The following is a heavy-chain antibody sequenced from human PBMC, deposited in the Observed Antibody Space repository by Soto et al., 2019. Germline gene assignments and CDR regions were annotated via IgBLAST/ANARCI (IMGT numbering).Heavy chain of an antibody. J-gene: IGHJ4*02. V-gene: IGHV1-3*01. D-gene: IGHD5-12*01. Sequence: QVQLVQSGPEVKKPGTSVILSCKASGYTFSKYALQWVRQALGQRLEWMGWINAGNGNTKYSENFQGRLTITRDTXAXTAYVDLRSLTSEDTALYSCARGISVATTASYYFDSWGPGTQVTVSS. CDR3: ARGISVATTASYYFDS. CDR2: INAGNGNT. CDR1: GYTFSKYA.